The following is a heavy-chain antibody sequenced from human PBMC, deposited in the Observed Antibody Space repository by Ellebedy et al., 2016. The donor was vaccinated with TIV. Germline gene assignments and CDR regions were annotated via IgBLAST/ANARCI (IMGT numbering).Heavy chain of an antibody. J-gene: IGHJ4*02. V-gene: IGHV4-39*01. CDR2: IYYSGNT. CDR1: GGSISSSSYY. CDR3: ARHPLEWLVGPMYFDY. D-gene: IGHD6-19*01. Sequence: MPSETLSLTCSVSGGSISSSSYYWGWIRQPPGKGLEWIGSIYYSGNTYYNPSLKSRVTISVDTSKNQVSLKLSSVTAADTAVYYCARHPLEWLVGPMYFDYWGQGTLVTVSS.